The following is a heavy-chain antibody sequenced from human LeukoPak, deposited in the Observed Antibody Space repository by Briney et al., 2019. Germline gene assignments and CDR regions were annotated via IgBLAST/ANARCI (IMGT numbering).Heavy chain of an antibody. Sequence: PGGSLRLSCAASGFIFSSYWMSWVRQAPGKGLEWVANIKEDGSEKYYVDSVKGRFTISRDNAKNSLYLQTNSLRAEDTAVYYCAELYYFDYWGQGTLVTVSS. V-gene: IGHV3-7*03. CDR3: AELYYFDY. D-gene: IGHD1-26*01. CDR1: GFIFSSYW. CDR2: IKEDGSEK. J-gene: IGHJ4*02.